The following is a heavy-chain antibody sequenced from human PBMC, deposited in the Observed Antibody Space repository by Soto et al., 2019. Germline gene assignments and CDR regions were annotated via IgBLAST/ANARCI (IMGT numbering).Heavy chain of an antibody. J-gene: IGHJ4*02. Sequence: EVQLVESGGGLVKPGGSLRLSCAASGFTFSSYSMNWVRQAPGKGLEWVSSISSSSSYIYYADSVKGRFTISRDNAKNSLYLQMNSLRAEDTAVYYCARVKRLPGETSSSTSCLDYWGQGTLVTVSS. CDR2: ISSSSSYI. V-gene: IGHV3-21*01. CDR3: ARVKRLPGETSSSTSCLDY. CDR1: GFTFSSYS. D-gene: IGHD2-2*01.